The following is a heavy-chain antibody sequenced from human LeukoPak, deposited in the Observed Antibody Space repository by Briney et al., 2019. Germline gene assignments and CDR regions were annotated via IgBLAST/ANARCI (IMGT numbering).Heavy chain of an antibody. CDR2: IYVTGT. CDR3: ARHIGGGIEDMDV. CDR1: GGSIGTYY. J-gene: IGHJ6*03. D-gene: IGHD3-16*02. V-gene: IGHV4-59*08. Sequence: PSETLSLTSTVSGGSIGTYYWSWVRQSPGTGLEWIGYIYVTGTRYNPYLQSRVTISVDRSRNQFFLKMTSVTAADTAVYYCARHIGGGIEDMDVWGRGTKVTVSS.